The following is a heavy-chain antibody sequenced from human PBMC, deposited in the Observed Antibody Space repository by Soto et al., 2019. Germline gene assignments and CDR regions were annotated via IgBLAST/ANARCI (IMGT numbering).Heavy chain of an antibody. CDR3: ARDSSLPQQGFED. Sequence: QVQLQESGPGLVKPSGTLSLTCAVSSGSISSSNWWSWVRQPPGKGLEWIGEIYHSGSTNYNPSLKSRVPISVDKSKNQFSLKLSSVTAADTAVYYCARDSSLPQQGFEDWGQGTLVTVSS. V-gene: IGHV4-4*02. CDR1: SGSISSSNW. J-gene: IGHJ4*02. D-gene: IGHD6-13*01. CDR2: IYHSGST.